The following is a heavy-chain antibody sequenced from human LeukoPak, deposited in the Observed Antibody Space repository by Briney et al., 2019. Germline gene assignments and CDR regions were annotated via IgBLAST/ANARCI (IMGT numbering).Heavy chain of an antibody. V-gene: IGHV4-39*01. Sequence: GSLRLSCAASGFTVSSNYMSWIRQPPGKGLEWIGSIYYSGSTYYNPSLKSRVTISVDTSKNQFSLKLSSVTAADTAVYYCARHPRVEYSSSSCPSWGQGTLVTVSS. CDR3: ARHPRVEYSSSSCPS. CDR1: GFTVSSNY. J-gene: IGHJ5*02. D-gene: IGHD6-6*01. CDR2: IYYSGST.